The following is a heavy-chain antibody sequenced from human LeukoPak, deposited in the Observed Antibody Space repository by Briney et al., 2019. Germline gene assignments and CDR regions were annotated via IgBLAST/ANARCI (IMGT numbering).Heavy chain of an antibody. J-gene: IGHJ3*02. V-gene: IGHV1-69*04. Sequence: ASVNMSCKASGGTFSSYAISWVRQAPGQGLEWMGRIIPILGIANYAQKFQGRVTITADKSTSTAYMELSSLRSEDTAVYYCARRSSGWDAFDIWGQGTMVNLSS. CDR1: GGTFSSYA. CDR3: ARRSSGWDAFDI. D-gene: IGHD6-19*01. CDR2: IIPILGIA.